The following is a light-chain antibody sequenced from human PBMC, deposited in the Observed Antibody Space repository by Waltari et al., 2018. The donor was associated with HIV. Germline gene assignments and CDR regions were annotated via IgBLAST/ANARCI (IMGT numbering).Light chain of an antibody. V-gene: IGLV9-49*01. CDR3: GADHGSGSNFVSWV. CDR1: SGYSNYK. J-gene: IGLJ3*02. Sequence: QPVLTQPPSASASLGASVTLTCTLSSGYSNYKVDWYQQRPGKGPRVVMRGGTGGIVGSKGDGMPNRCSGLGLGLNRYLTIKNIQEEDGSDYHCGADHGSGSNFVSWVFGGGTKLTVL. CDR2: GGTGGIVG.